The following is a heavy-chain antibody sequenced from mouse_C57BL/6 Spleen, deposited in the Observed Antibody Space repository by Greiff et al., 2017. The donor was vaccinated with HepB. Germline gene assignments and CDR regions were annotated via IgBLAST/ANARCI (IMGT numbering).Heavy chain of an antibody. CDR3: ARDGSSHYYAMDY. Sequence: QVQLQQSGPELVKPGASVKISCKASGYAFSSSWMNWVKQRPGKGLEWIGRIYPGDGDTNYNGKFKGKATLTADKSSSTAYMQLSSLTSEDSAVYFCARDGSSHYYAMDYWGQGTSVTVSS. CDR1: GYAFSSSW. CDR2: IYPGDGDT. V-gene: IGHV1-82*01. D-gene: IGHD1-1*01. J-gene: IGHJ4*01.